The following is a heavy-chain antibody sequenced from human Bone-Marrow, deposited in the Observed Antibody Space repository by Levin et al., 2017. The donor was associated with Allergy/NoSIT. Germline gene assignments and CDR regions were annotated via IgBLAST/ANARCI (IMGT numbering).Heavy chain of an antibody. Sequence: SLKISCAASGFTFNDYAMHWVRQAPGQGLEWVSSISWNSDTVAYADSVKGRFTISRDNAKNSLYLQFDSLRAEDSAFYYCGKDKSWSVRGGYGMDVWGQGTTVTVSS. CDR3: GKDKSWSVRGGYGMDV. CDR2: ISWNSDTV. J-gene: IGHJ6*02. CDR1: GFTFNDYA. D-gene: IGHD3-3*01. V-gene: IGHV3-9*01.